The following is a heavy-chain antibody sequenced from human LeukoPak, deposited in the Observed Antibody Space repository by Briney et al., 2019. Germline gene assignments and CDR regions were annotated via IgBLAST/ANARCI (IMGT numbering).Heavy chain of an antibody. D-gene: IGHD3-22*01. V-gene: IGHV3-21*04. Sequence: GGSLRLSCAASGIPFSNYTLTWVRQAPGKGLVWVSSISGSSRYIHYSDSVRGRFSISRDNAKNTLSLQMNSLRADDTAVYHCYYYYDSSGSHPRDSWGQGTLVTVSS. J-gene: IGHJ4*02. CDR3: YYYYDSSGSHPRDS. CDR1: GIPFSNYT. CDR2: ISGSSRYI.